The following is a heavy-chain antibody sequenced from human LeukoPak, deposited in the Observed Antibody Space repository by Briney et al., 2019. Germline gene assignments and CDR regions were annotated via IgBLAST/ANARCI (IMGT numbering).Heavy chain of an antibody. V-gene: IGHV4-34*01. CDR1: GGSFSGYY. J-gene: IGHJ4*02. Sequence: PSDTLTLTCTVLGGSFSGYYWSWIRKPPGKGLEWIGEINHSGSTNYNPSLKSRVTISVDTSKNQFSLKLSSVTAADTAVYYCARGGRSSGWYFDYWGQGTLVTVSS. CDR2: INHSGST. D-gene: IGHD6-19*01. CDR3: ARGGRSSGWYFDY.